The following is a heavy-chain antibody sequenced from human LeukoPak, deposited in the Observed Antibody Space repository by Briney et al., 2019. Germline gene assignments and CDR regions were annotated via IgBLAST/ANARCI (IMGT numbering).Heavy chain of an antibody. Sequence: SETLSLTCTVSGGSISRYYWSWIRQPPGKGLEWIGYKDYSGSTNYNRSPKNRVTISVDTSKSQFSLKLSSVTAADTAVYYCARVYYSSSYDYWYFDLWGRGTLVTVSS. CDR2: KDYSGST. CDR1: GGSISRYY. CDR3: ARVYYSSSYDYWYFDL. J-gene: IGHJ2*01. V-gene: IGHV4-59*01. D-gene: IGHD6-13*01.